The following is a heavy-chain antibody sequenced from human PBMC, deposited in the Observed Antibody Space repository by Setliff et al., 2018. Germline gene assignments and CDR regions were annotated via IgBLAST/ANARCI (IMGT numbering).Heavy chain of an antibody. J-gene: IGHJ4*02. D-gene: IGHD3-3*01. CDR2: ISAYNGNT. Sequence: GASVKVSCKASGYTFTSYGISWVRQAPGQGLEWMGWISAYNGNTNYAQKLQGRVTMTTDESTSTAYMELSSLRSEDTAVYYCNYNFWSGYYLDYWGQGTLVTVSS. CDR1: GYTFTSYG. CDR3: NYNFWSGYYLDY. V-gene: IGHV1-18*01.